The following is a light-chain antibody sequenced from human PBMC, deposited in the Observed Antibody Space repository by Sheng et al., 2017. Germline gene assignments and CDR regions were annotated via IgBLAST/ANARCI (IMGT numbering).Light chain of an antibody. CDR2: DAS. CDR3: QQSYETPVT. V-gene: IGKV1-39*01. CDR1: QDISNY. J-gene: IGKJ1*01. Sequence: DIQMTQSPSSLSASVGDRVTITCQASQDISNYLNWYQQKPGKAPKLLIYDASNLETGVPSRFSGSGSGTDFNLTISTLQPEDFATYYCQQSYETPVTFGQGTKVEVE.